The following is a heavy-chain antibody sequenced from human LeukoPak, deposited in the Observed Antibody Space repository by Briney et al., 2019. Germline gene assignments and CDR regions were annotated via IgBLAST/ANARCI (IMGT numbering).Heavy chain of an antibody. D-gene: IGHD3-10*01. CDR2: ISAYNGNT. J-gene: IGHJ4*02. CDR3: ARGRGASGSYYNWFDY. CDR1: GYTFTSYG. V-gene: IGHV1-18*01. Sequence: GASVKVSCKASGYTFTSYGISWVRQAPGQGLEWMGWISAYNGNTNYAQKLQGRVTMTTDTSTSTAYMELSSLRSEDTAVYYCARGRGASGSYYNWFDYWGQGTLVTVSS.